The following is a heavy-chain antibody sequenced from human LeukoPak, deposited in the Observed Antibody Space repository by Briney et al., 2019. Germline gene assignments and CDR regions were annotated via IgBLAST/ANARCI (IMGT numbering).Heavy chain of an antibody. CDR3: ASSRYTGSYSTIDF. V-gene: IGHV4-59*01. D-gene: IGHD1-26*01. J-gene: IGHJ4*02. Sequence: SETLSLTCTVSGGSISSYYWSWIRQPPGKGLEWIGYISYSGSTNYNPSLKSRVTISLDTSKNQFSLKLSSVTAADTAMYYCASSRYTGSYSTIDFWGQGTLATVSS. CDR2: ISYSGST. CDR1: GGSISSYY.